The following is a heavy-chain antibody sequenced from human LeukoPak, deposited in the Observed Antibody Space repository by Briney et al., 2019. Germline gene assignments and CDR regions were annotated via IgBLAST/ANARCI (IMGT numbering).Heavy chain of an antibody. CDR3: ARDHSGSYSPVDY. J-gene: IGHJ4*02. CDR1: GFPFSNYA. V-gene: IGHV3-23*01. Sequence: GGSLRLSCAASGFPFSNYALTWVRRGPGKGLEWVSGLSGSGISTYYADSVKGRFTISRDNAKNTLFLQINSLRAEDTAVYYCARDHSGSYSPVDYWGQGTLVTVSS. D-gene: IGHD1-26*01. CDR2: LSGSGIST.